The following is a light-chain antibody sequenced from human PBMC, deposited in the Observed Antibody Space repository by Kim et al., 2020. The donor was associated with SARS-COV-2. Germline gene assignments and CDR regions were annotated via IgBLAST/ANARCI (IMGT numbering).Light chain of an antibody. CDR2: AGY. V-gene: IGKV1-39*01. CDR3: KQSDRTTYT. Sequence: SASVGDRVTITCRASQRITNELKWDQQRPGKATKLLRYAGYSVKSGGPLRVSGRGTGTDLTLTRSRLQREDFATDDGKQSDRTTYTSGQGTKLEN. J-gene: IGKJ2*01. CDR1: QRITNE.